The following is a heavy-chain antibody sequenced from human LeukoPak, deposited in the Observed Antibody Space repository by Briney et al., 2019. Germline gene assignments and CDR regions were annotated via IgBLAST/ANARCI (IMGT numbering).Heavy chain of an antibody. CDR3: ARDFDILTGYYKNYYYGMDV. CDR1: GFTFSSYG. J-gene: IGHJ6*02. CDR2: IRHEGSNK. D-gene: IGHD3-9*01. V-gene: IGHV3-30*02. Sequence: GGSLRLSCAASGFTFSSYGMHWVRQAPGKGLEWVAFIRHEGSNKYYADSVKGRFTISRDNSKNSLYLQMNSLRAEDTAVYYCARDFDILTGYYKNYYYGMDVWGQGTTVTVSS.